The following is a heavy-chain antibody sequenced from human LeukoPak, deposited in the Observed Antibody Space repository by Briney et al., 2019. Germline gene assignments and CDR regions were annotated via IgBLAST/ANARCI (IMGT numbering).Heavy chain of an antibody. V-gene: IGHV4-34*01. CDR3: ARRSYDILTGYYGADWYFDL. Sequence: SETLSLTCAVYGGSFSGYYWSWIRQPPGKGLEWIGEINHSGSTKYNPSLKSRVIISVDTSKNQFSLKLSSVTAADTAVYYCARRSYDILTGYYGADWYFDLWGRGTLVTVSS. D-gene: IGHD3-9*01. CDR1: GGSFSGYY. CDR2: INHSGST. J-gene: IGHJ2*01.